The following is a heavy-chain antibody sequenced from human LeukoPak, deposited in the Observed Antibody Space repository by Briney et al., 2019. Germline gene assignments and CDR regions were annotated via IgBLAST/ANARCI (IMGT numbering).Heavy chain of an antibody. CDR2: VYYSGST. CDR1: GGSISTYY. J-gene: IGHJ4*02. Sequence: PSETLSLTCTVSGGSISTYYWSWIRQPPGKGLEWIGYVYYSGSTSYNPSLKSRVIISVDTSKNEFSLNVSSVTAADTAAYYCARHYGYSYGPDYWGQGALVTVSS. CDR3: ARHYGYSYGPDY. V-gene: IGHV4-59*08. D-gene: IGHD5-18*01.